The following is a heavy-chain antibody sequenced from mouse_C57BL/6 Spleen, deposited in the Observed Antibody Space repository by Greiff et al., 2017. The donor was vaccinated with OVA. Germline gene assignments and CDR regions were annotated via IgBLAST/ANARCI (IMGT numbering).Heavy chain of an antibody. Sequence: VQLQQSGAELVKPGASVKISCKASGYAFSSYWMNWVQQRPGKGLEWIGQIYPGDGDTNYNGKVQGMATLTADKSSIPANMQLSSLTSEDSAVYFCARALYDFGWYFDVWGTGTTVTVSS. CDR3: ARALYDFGWYFDV. V-gene: IGHV1-80*01. CDR1: GYAFSSYW. D-gene: IGHD2-3*01. J-gene: IGHJ1*03. CDR2: IYPGDGDT.